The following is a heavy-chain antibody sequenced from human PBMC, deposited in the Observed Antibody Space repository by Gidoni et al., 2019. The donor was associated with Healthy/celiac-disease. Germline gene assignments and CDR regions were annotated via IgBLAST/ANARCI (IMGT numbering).Heavy chain of an antibody. J-gene: IGHJ4*02. V-gene: IGHV3-9*01. CDR3: AKDTLTTMCGVEADS. CDR1: GFIFDDYA. D-gene: IGHD3-3*01. CDR2: ITWNSDTI. Sequence: EVQLVESGGGLVQPGRSLRLSCAASGFIFDDYAMHWVRQAPGKGLEWVSGITWNSDTIVYADSVKGRFTISRDNAKNSLYLQMNSLRAEDTALYYCAKDTLTTMCGVEADSWGQGTLVTVSS.